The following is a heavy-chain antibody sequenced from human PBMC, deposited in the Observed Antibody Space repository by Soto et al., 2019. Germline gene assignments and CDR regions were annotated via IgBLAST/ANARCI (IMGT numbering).Heavy chain of an antibody. V-gene: IGHV3-48*02. J-gene: IGHJ6*02. CDR3: ARPEYSSSSYGMDV. Sequence: GGSLRLSCAASGFTFSSYSMNWVRQAPGKGLEWVSYISSSSATIYYADSVKGRFTISRDNAKNSLYLQMNSLRDEDTAVYYCARPEYSSSSYGMDVWGQGTTVTVSS. CDR1: GFTFSSYS. CDR2: ISSSSATI. D-gene: IGHD6-6*01.